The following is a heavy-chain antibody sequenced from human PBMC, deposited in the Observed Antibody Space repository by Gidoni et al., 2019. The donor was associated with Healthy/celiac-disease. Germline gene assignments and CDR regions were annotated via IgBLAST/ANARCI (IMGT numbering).Heavy chain of an antibody. V-gene: IGHV4-38-2*02. D-gene: IGHD4-17*01. CDR2: IYHRGST. J-gene: IGHJ4*02. CDR1: GYSISSGYY. Sequence: QVQLQESGPGLVKPSETLSLTCTVSGYSISSGYYWAWIRQPPGKGLEWIGSIYHRGSTYYNPSLKSRVTISVDTSKNQFSLKLSSVTAADTAVYYCARDDYGDPDGYWGQGTLVTVSS. CDR3: ARDDYGDPDGY.